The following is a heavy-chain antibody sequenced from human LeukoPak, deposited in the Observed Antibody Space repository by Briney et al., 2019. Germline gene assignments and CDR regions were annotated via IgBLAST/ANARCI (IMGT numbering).Heavy chain of an antibody. V-gene: IGHV3-33*01. D-gene: IGHD6-25*01. Sequence: PGGSLRLSCAASGFTFSSYGMHWVRQAPGKGLEWVAVIWYDGSNKYYADSVKGRFTISRDNSKNTLYLQMNSLRAEDTAVYYCARDGPDSSGLDYWGQGTLVTVSS. CDR1: GFTFSSYG. CDR3: ARDGPDSSGLDY. CDR2: IWYDGSNK. J-gene: IGHJ4*02.